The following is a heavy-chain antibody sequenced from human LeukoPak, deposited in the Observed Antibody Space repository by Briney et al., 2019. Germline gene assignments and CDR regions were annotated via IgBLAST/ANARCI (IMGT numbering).Heavy chain of an antibody. CDR2: IYTSGST. D-gene: IGHD3-10*01. CDR3: ARAGVYGSGSFNWFDP. CDR1: GGPISSGSYY. J-gene: IGHJ5*02. Sequence: SETLSLTCTVSGGPISSGSYYWSWIRQPAGKGLEWIGRIYTSGSTNYNPSLKSRVTISVDTSKNQFSLKLSSVTAADTAVYYCARAGVYGSGSFNWFDPWGQGTLVTVSS. V-gene: IGHV4-61*02.